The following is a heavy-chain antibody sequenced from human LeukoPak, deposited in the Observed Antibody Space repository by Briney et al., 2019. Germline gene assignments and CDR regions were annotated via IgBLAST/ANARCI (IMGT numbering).Heavy chain of an antibody. D-gene: IGHD4-17*01. V-gene: IGHV3-11*04. CDR3: ASGAYGLRIGYYFDY. CDR2: ISSSGSTI. Sequence: PGGSLRLSCAASGFTFSDYYMSWIRQAPGEGLEWVSYISSSGSTIYYADSVKGRFTISRDNAKNSLYLQMNSLRAEDTAVYYCASGAYGLRIGYYFDYWGQGTLVTVSS. CDR1: GFTFSDYY. J-gene: IGHJ4*02.